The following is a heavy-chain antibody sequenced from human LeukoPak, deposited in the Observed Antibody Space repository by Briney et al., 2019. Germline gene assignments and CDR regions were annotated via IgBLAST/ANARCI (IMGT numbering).Heavy chain of an antibody. D-gene: IGHD5-24*01. Sequence: PGGSLRLSCAASGFTFSSYSMNWVRQAPGKGLEWVPSISSSSSYIYYADSVKGRFTISRDNAKNTLYLQMNSLRAEDTAVYYCGREHMAAIDYWGQGTLVTVSS. V-gene: IGHV3-21*01. J-gene: IGHJ4*02. CDR1: GFTFSSYS. CDR3: GREHMAAIDY. CDR2: ISSSSSYI.